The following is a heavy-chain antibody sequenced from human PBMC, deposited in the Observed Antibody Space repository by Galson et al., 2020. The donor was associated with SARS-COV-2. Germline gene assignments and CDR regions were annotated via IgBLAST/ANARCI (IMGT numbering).Heavy chain of an antibody. V-gene: IGHV3-7*01. D-gene: IGHD6-19*01. J-gene: IGHJ4*02. CDR1: GFTFSTYW. CDR3: ARHVAWAGSVYDY. Sequence: GGSLRLSCAASGFTFSTYWMSWVRQAPGEGLEWVANIKQDGSEKYYVDFVRGRFTISRDNAKNSLYLQMNSLRAEDTVIYYCARHVAWAGSVYDYWGQGTLVTVSS. CDR2: IKQDGSEK.